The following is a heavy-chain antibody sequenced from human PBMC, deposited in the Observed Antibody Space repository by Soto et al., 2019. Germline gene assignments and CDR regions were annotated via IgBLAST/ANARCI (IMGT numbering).Heavy chain of an antibody. J-gene: IGHJ4*02. V-gene: IGHV4-31*03. CDR3: ARDQGGDLDY. D-gene: IGHD2-21*01. CDR1: GASIGRGGYY. CDR2: IHFSGET. Sequence: QVQLQESGPGLMKPSQTLSLTCTVSGASIGRGGYYWTWIRQHPGKALEWMGHIHFSGETNYNPSLMGRPPMSIDTSTNQFSRTLAAVTAADTAMYYCARDQGGDLDYWGQGTLVTVSS.